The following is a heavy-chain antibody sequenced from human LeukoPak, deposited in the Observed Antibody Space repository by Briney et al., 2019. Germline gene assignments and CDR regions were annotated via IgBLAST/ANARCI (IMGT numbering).Heavy chain of an antibody. CDR1: GGTFSSYA. V-gene: IGHV1-69*05. CDR2: IIPIFGTA. Sequence: SVKVSCKASGGTFSSYAISWVRQAPGQGLEWMGRIIPIFGTANYAQKFQGRVTITTDESTSTAYMELSSLRSEDTAVYYCARDAPDFWSGFDALDIWGQGTMVTVSS. J-gene: IGHJ3*02. CDR3: ARDAPDFWSGFDALDI. D-gene: IGHD3-3*01.